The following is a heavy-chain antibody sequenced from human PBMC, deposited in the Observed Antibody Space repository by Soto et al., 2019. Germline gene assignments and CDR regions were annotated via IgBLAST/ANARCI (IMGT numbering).Heavy chain of an antibody. CDR3: AKSQSYRYPRFDD. Sequence: PGGSLRLSCAVSGFTFSTYAMSWVRQAPGKGLEWVSVISGSGDSTNCADSVKGRFTISRDNSKNTMYLQMNSLRAEGPAVYYCAKSQSYRYPRFDDGGKEPLGTV. CDR2: ISGSGDST. D-gene: IGHD3-16*02. V-gene: IGHV3-23*01. CDR1: GFTFSTYA. J-gene: IGHJ4*02.